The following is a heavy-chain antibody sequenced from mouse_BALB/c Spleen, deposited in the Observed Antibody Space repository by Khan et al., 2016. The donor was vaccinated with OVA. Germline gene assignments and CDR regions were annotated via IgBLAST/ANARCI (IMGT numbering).Heavy chain of an antibody. D-gene: IGHD1-1*01. CDR1: GYTFTSYW. CDR3: ARITMIVATSFDY. J-gene: IGHJ2*01. Sequence: QVQLQQSGAELVKAGASVKMSCKASGYTFTSYWMHWVKQRLGQGLEWFAETNPTNGRTYYNEKFKRKATLTVDKSSSKAYMLRSGPTFEDSAVYSCARITMIVATSFDYWVQGTTLTVSS. CDR2: TNPTNGRT. V-gene: IGHV1S81*02.